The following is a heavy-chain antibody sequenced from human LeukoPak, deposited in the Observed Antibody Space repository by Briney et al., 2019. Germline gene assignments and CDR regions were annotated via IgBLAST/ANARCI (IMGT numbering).Heavy chain of an antibody. D-gene: IGHD2-2*01. J-gene: IGHJ4*02. V-gene: IGHV3-21*03. CDR1: GFTFSSYN. CDR3: TTDRYCSSTSCHNDY. CDR2: ITSTSTYI. Sequence: PGGSLRLSCAASGFTFSSYNMNWVRQAPGKGLEWVSTITSTSTYIAYAAPVKGRFTISRDDSKNTLYLQMNSLKTEDTAVYYCTTDRYCSSTSCHNDYWGQGTLVTVSS.